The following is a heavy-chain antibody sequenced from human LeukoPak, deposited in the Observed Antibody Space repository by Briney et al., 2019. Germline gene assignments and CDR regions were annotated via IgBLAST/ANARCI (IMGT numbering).Heavy chain of an antibody. CDR1: GFIFSVYG. CDR2: IWNDGSNK. CDR3: ARASGSFDY. Sequence: GGSLRLSCAASGFIFSVYGMHWVRQSPGKGLEWVAVIWNDGSNKYYADSVKGRFTISRDNSKNTLFLQTTSLRAEDTAVYYCARASGSFDYWGQGTLVTVSS. J-gene: IGHJ4*02. V-gene: IGHV3-33*01. D-gene: IGHD1-26*01.